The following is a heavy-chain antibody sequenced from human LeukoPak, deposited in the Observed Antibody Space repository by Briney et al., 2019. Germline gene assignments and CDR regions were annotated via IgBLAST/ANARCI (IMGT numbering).Heavy chain of an antibody. CDR3: ARVWMTTVVTEDAFDI. CDR2: ISSSGSTI. CDR1: GFTFSDYY. J-gene: IGHJ3*02. V-gene: IGHV3-11*04. D-gene: IGHD4-23*01. Sequence: GGSLRLSCAASGFTFSDYYMSWIRQAPGKGLEWVSYISSSGSTIYYADSVKGRFTISRDNAKNSLYLQMNSLRAEDTAVYYCARVWMTTVVTEDAFDIWGQGTMVTVSS.